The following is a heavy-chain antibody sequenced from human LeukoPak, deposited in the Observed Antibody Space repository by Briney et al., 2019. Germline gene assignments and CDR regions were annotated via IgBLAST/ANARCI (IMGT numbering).Heavy chain of an antibody. J-gene: IGHJ6*02. Sequence: GGSLRLSCAASGFSFSNYAMSWVRQAPARGPEWVSSIRGVDETFYADSVKGRFTISGDNAKNSLNLQMNSLRAEDTAVYYCATLSDRNFYYSYGLDVWGQGTTVTVS. D-gene: IGHD1-14*01. CDR2: IRGVDET. CDR1: GFSFSNYA. V-gene: IGHV3-23*01. CDR3: ATLSDRNFYYSYGLDV.